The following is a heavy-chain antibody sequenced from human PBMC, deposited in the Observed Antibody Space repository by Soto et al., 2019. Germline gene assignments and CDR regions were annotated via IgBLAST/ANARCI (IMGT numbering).Heavy chain of an antibody. CDR2: IYPGDSDT. CDR1: GYSFTSYW. J-gene: IGHJ6*02. V-gene: IGHV5-51*01. Sequence: PGESLKISCKGSGYSFTSYWIGWVRQMPGKGLEWMGIIYPGDSDTRYSPSFQGQVTISADKSISTAYLQWSSLKASDTAMYYCARTPYCSSTSCYTPYYYYGMDVWGQGTTVTAP. D-gene: IGHD2-2*02. CDR3: ARTPYCSSTSCYTPYYYYGMDV.